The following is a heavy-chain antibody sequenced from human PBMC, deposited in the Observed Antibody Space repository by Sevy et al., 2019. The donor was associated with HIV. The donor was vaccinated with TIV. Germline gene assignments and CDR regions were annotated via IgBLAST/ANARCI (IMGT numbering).Heavy chain of an antibody. Sequence: SETLSLTCTVSGGSISSSSYYWGWIRQPPGKGLEWIGSIYYSGSTYYNPSLKSRVTISVDTSKNQFSLKLSSVTAADTAVYYCARLVEDTIFGVVYTWFDPWGQGTLVTVSS. CDR3: ARLVEDTIFGVVYTWFDP. CDR1: GGSISSSSYY. D-gene: IGHD3-3*01. J-gene: IGHJ5*02. CDR2: IYYSGST. V-gene: IGHV4-39*01.